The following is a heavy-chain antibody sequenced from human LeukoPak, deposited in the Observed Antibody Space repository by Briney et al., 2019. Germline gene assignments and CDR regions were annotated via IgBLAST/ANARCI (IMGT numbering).Heavy chain of an antibody. CDR3: ARGPGSGWTGYFDL. CDR1: GGSFSGYY. J-gene: IGHJ2*01. V-gene: IGHV4-34*01. Sequence: SETLSLTCAVHGGSFSGYYWNWIRQPPGKGLEWIGEIDHSGSTNYNPSLKSRVTISVDTSKNQFSLKLSSVTAADTAVYYCARGPGSGWTGYFDLWGRGTLVTVSS. CDR2: IDHSGST. D-gene: IGHD6-19*01.